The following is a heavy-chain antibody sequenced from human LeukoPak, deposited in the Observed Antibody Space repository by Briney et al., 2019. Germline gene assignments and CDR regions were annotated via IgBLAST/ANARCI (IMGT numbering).Heavy chain of an antibody. V-gene: IGHV4-31*03. Sequence: SQTLSLTCTVSGGSISSGGYYWSWIRQHPGKGLEWIGYIYYSGSTYYNPSLKSRVTISVDTSKNQFSLKLSSVTAADTAVYYCARGRSGIAALWGQGTLVTVSS. D-gene: IGHD6-13*01. J-gene: IGHJ4*02. CDR1: GGSISSGGYY. CDR2: IYYSGST. CDR3: ARGRSGIAAL.